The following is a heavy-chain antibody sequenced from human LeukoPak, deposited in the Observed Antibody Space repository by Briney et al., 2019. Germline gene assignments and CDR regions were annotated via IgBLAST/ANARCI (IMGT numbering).Heavy chain of an antibody. CDR3: ARAIGARWELLGAFDF. Sequence: MAGGSLRLSCAASGFTFSSYSMNWARQAPGKGLEWVSSISSSSSYKYHADSVKGRFIISRDNARNSLTLQMNSLRAEDTAVYYCARAIGARWELLGAFDFWGQGTMVTVSS. D-gene: IGHD1-26*01. CDR2: ISSSSSYK. V-gene: IGHV3-21*01. J-gene: IGHJ3*01. CDR1: GFTFSSYS.